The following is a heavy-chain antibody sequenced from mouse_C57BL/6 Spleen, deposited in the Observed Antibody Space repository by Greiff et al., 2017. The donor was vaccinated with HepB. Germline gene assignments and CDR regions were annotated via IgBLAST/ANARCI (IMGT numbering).Heavy chain of an antibody. CDR2: IEPSDSYT. CDR3: ATLLRDYAMDY. D-gene: IGHD1-1*01. Sequence: QVQLQQPGAELVKPGASVKLSCKASGYTFTSYWMQWVKQRPGQGLEWIGEIEPSDSYTNYNQKFKGKATLTVDTSSSTAYMQLSSLTSEDSAVYYCATLLRDYAMDYWGQGTSVTVSS. V-gene: IGHV1-50*01. CDR1: GYTFTSYW. J-gene: IGHJ4*01.